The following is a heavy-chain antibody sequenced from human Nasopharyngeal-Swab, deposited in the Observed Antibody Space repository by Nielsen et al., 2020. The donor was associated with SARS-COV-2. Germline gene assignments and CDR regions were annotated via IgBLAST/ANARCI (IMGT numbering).Heavy chain of an antibody. D-gene: IGHD3-22*01. Sequence: GGSLRLSCAASGFTFSSYAMSWVRQAPGKGLEWVSSISGSGDSTYYADSVKGRFTISRDNSKNTLYLQMNSLRAEDTAVYYCAKRDDYYESSGLGDWGQGTLVTVSS. CDR1: GFTFSSYA. CDR2: ISGSGDST. V-gene: IGHV3-23*01. J-gene: IGHJ4*02. CDR3: AKRDDYYESSGLGD.